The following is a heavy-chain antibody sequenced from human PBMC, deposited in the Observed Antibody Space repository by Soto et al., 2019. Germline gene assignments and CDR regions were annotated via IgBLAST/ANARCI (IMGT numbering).Heavy chain of an antibody. CDR3: ARSDFWSGYYNWFDP. V-gene: IGHV4-39*01. Sequence: SETLSLTCTVSGGSISSSSYYWGWIRQPPGKGLEWIGSIYYSGSTYYNPSLKSRVTISVDTSKNQFSLKLSSVTAADTAVYYCARSDFWSGYYNWFDPWGQGTLVTVSS. D-gene: IGHD3-3*01. J-gene: IGHJ5*02. CDR1: GGSISSSSYY. CDR2: IYYSGST.